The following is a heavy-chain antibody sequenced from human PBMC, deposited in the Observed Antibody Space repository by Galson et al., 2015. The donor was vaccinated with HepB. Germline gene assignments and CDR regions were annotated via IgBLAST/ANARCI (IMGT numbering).Heavy chain of an antibody. D-gene: IGHD1-26*01. CDR2: IKHDGSEK. V-gene: IGHV3-7*01. CDR1: GFTFSRYW. Sequence: SLRLSCAASGFTFSRYWMSWVRQAPGKGLEWVANIKHDGSEKYYVDSVKGRFTISRDNAKNSLYLQVNSLRAEDTAVYYCARYSSGNYGDNWGQGSLVTVSS. J-gene: IGHJ4*02. CDR3: ARYSSGNYGDN.